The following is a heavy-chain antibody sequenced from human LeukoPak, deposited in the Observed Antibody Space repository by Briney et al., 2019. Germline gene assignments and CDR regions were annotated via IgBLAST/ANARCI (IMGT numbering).Heavy chain of an antibody. CDR3: ARDRVGATDYFDY. Sequence: GRSLRLSCAASGFTFSSYAMHWVRQAPGKGLEWVAVISYDGSNKYYADSVKGRFTISRDNSKNTLYLQMNSLRAEDTAVYYCARDRVGATDYFDYWGQVTLVTVSS. J-gene: IGHJ4*02. CDR2: ISYDGSNK. V-gene: IGHV3-30-3*01. D-gene: IGHD1-26*01. CDR1: GFTFSSYA.